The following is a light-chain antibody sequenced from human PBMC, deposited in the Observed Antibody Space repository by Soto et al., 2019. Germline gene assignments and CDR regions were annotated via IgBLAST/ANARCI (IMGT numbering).Light chain of an antibody. J-gene: IGLJ2*01. CDR3: QTWGTGIRV. CDR2: VTSDGRH. V-gene: IGLV4-69*01. CDR1: SGHSSYA. Sequence: QSVLTQSPSASASLGASVKLTCTLSSGHSSYAIAWHQQQPEKGPRYLMKVTSDGRHSKGDGIPDRFSGSSSGAERYLTISSLQSEDEADYYCQTWGTGIRVFGGGTQLTVL.